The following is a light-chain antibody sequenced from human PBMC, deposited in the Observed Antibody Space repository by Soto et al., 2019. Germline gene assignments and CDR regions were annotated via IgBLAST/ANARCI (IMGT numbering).Light chain of an antibody. CDR3: QQYDKFPSLT. Sequence: EIVLTQSPGTLSLSPGERATLSCRASQSVSSNLAWYQQKPGQAPRLLIYAASTRATGIPARFSGSGSGTEFTLTISSLQSEDFALYYCQQYDKFPSLTFGGGTKVEIK. V-gene: IGKV3-15*01. CDR1: QSVSSN. J-gene: IGKJ4*01. CDR2: AAS.